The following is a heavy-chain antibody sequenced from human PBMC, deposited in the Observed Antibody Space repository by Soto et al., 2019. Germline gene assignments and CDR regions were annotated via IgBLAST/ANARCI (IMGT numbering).Heavy chain of an antibody. Sequence: ASVKVSCKASGYTFTSYGIRWVRQAPGQGLEWMGWISAYNGNRNYALTLQGRVTMTTDPSTSTAYMELRSLRSDDTAVYFCTRGGGSYVFRGESFDYWGQGTLVTVS. D-gene: IGHD1-26*01. V-gene: IGHV1-18*04. CDR2: ISAYNGNR. CDR3: TRGGGSYVFRGESFDY. J-gene: IGHJ4*02. CDR1: GYTFTSYG.